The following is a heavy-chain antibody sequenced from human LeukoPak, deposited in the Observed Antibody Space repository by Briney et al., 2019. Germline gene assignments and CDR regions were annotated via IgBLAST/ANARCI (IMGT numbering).Heavy chain of an antibody. D-gene: IGHD3-10*01. J-gene: IGHJ6*02. CDR2: MKQDGSEK. Sequence: GGSLRLSCAASGFTFSTYWMSWVRQAPGKGLEWVANMKQDGSEKYYVDSVKARFTISRDDAQNSLYLQMNSLRAEDTAVYYCAKNTWKSSDSGRGRMDVWGQGTTVTVSS. CDR3: AKNTWKSSDSGRGRMDV. CDR1: GFTFSTYW. V-gene: IGHV3-7*01.